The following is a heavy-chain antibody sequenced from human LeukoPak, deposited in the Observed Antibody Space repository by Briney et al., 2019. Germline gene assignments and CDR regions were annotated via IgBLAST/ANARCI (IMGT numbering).Heavy chain of an antibody. J-gene: IGHJ5*02. CDR1: GYTFTSYG. D-gene: IGHD6-13*01. V-gene: IGHV1-18*01. CDR2: ISAYNGNT. Sequence: ASVKVSCKASGYTFTSYGISWVRQAPGQGLEWMGWISAYNGNTNYAQKLQDRVTMTTDTSTSTAYMELRSLRSDDTAVYYCARDLTTPIAAAGSLGWFDPWGQGTLVTVSS. CDR3: ARDLTTPIAAAGSLGWFDP.